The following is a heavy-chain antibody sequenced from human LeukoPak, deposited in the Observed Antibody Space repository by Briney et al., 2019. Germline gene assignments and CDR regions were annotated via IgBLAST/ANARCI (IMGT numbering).Heavy chain of an antibody. V-gene: IGHV1-18*01. Sequence: ASVKVSCKASGYTFTSYGISWVRQAPGQGLEWMGWSSAYNGNTNYAQKLQGRVTMTTDTSTSTAYMELRSLRSDDTAVYYCARDLKLTHRNAEYYFDYWGQGTLVTVSS. CDR1: GYTFTSYG. D-gene: IGHD1-14*01. CDR3: ARDLKLTHRNAEYYFDY. CDR2: SSAYNGNT. J-gene: IGHJ4*02.